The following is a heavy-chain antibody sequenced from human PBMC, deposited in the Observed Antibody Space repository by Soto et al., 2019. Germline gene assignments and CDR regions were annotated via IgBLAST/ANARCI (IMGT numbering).Heavy chain of an antibody. J-gene: IGHJ5*02. D-gene: IGHD4-4*01. V-gene: IGHV4-61*01. CDR2: ISYSGST. CDR1: GGSVTSASYY. CDR3: ARADDYKSSWFDP. Sequence: QVQLQESGPGLVKPSETLSLTCTVSGGSVTSASYYWSWIRQPPGKGLEWIGYISYSGSTNYIPSLKSRVSVSLDTSKNQFSLKLISVTAADTAVYYCARADDYKSSWFDPWGQGTLVTVSS.